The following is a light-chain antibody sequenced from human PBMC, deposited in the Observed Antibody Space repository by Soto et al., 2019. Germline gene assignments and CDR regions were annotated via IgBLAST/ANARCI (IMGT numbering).Light chain of an antibody. V-gene: IGKV3-11*01. CDR1: QSVSSY. Sequence: VLTQSPGALSFSPGGGCTRSCSASQSVSSYLAWYQQKPGQAPRLLIYDASNRATGIPARFSGSGSGTDFTLTINSLEPEDFAVYYCQQRSNWPSITFGQGTRLENK. CDR3: QQRSNWPSIT. J-gene: IGKJ5*01. CDR2: DAS.